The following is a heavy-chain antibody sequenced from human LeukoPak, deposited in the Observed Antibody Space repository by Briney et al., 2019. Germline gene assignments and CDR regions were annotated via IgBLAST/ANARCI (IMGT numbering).Heavy chain of an antibody. D-gene: IGHD5-18*01. CDR2: ISYDGSNK. CDR3: VKGAFPTAMVMPYFEF. Sequence: PGGSLRLSCAASGFTFSNYAMHWVRQAPGKGLEWVAIISYDGSNKYYADSVKGRFTISRDNSKSTLYLQMNSLRVEDTAVYYCVKGAFPTAMVMPYFEFWGQGILVTVSS. J-gene: IGHJ4*02. CDR1: GFTFSNYA. V-gene: IGHV3-30-3*02.